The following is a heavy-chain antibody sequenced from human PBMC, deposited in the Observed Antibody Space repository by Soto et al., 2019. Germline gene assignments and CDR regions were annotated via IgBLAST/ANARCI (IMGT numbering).Heavy chain of an antibody. V-gene: IGHV1-18*04. J-gene: IGHJ4*02. CDR3: AYVGGYSTGDYSFDL. CDR2: ISTYNENM. Sequence: ASVKVSCKVSGSTFTSNGIGWVRQAPGQGLEWMGWISTYNENMDTAPQLQGRLIMTTDTSTTTAYMELTNLKFDGTALYYCAYVGGYSTGDYSFDLWGQGTPVTVSS. CDR1: GSTFTSNG. D-gene: IGHD5-18*01.